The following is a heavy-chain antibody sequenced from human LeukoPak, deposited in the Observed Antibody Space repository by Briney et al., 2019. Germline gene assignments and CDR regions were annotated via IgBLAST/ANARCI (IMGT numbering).Heavy chain of an antibody. CDR2: IIPIFGTA. J-gene: IGHJ4*02. V-gene: IGHV1-69*06. CDR1: GGTFSSYA. D-gene: IGHD5-18*01. CDR3: AADSGYSYGLFDY. Sequence: SVKVSCKASGGTFSSYATSWVRQAPGQGLEWMGGIIPIFGTANYAQKFQGRVTITADKSTSTAYMELSSLRSEDTAVYYCAADSGYSYGLFDYWGQGTLVTVSS.